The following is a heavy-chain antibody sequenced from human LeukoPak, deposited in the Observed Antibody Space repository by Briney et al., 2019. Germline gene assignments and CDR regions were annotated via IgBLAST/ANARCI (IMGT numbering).Heavy chain of an antibody. J-gene: IGHJ5*02. CDR2: IYYSGNT. CDR1: GGSISNDGYY. V-gene: IGHV4-31*03. Sequence: PSETLSLTCTVSGGSISNDGYYWSWIRQYPEKGLEWIGHIYYSGNTYYNPSLKSRVTISIDTSKNQFSQNLASVTAADTAVYYCAVLDNCFGPWGQGTLVTVSS. CDR3: AVLDNCFGP.